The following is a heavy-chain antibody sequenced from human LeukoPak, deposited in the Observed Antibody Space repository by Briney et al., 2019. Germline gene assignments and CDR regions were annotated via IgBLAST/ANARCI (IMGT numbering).Heavy chain of an antibody. D-gene: IGHD2-15*01. CDR3: ARDVGSYRPRWWFDP. J-gene: IGHJ5*02. V-gene: IGHV3-74*01. CDR1: GFTFSSFW. Sequence: GGSLRLSCAASGFTFSSFWMHWVRQVPGKGLEWVSHVHKDGISSSYADSVKGRFTISRDNAENTVHLHMNSLRAEDTAVYYCARDVGSYRPRWWFDPWGQGTLVTVSS. CDR2: VHKDGISS.